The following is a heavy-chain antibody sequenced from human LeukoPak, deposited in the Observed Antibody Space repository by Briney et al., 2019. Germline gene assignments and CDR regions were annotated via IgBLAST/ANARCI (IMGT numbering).Heavy chain of an antibody. Sequence: ASVKVSCKASGYTFTGYYMYWVRQAPGQGLEWMGWISPNSGGTNYAQKFQGRVTMTRDTSISTAYMELSRLRSDDTAVYYCARPYFDLLDWFDPWGQGTLVTVSS. V-gene: IGHV1-2*02. D-gene: IGHD3-9*01. CDR2: ISPNSGGT. J-gene: IGHJ5*02. CDR1: GYTFTGYY. CDR3: ARPYFDLLDWFDP.